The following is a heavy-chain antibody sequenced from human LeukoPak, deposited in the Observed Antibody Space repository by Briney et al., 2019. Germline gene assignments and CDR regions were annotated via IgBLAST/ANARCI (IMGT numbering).Heavy chain of an antibody. CDR2: IWYDGSNK. V-gene: IGHV3-33*01. CDR3: ASALSCDCPGYLDY. CDR1: GFTFSSNS. Sequence: PGRSLTLTRAGSGFTFSSNSMEGVPQAPGKGLEWVAVIWYDGSNKYYADSVKGRFTISRDNSKNTLYLQMKSLRAEDTAVYYCASALSCDCPGYLDYWGQGTLVTVSS. J-gene: IGHJ4*02. D-gene: IGHD2-21*01.